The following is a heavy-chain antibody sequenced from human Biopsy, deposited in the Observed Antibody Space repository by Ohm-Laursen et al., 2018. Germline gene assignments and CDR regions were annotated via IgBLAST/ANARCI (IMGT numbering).Heavy chain of an antibody. CDR3: ARGDYYDSTSYYNALKFDP. CDR2: MYDTGNT. V-gene: IGHV4-59*02. Sequence: TLSLTCTVSGGYVSSYYWSWIRRPPGKGLEWIGYMYDTGNTNYNPSLKSRVTISKDRSKNQVSLRLSSVTAADTAVYYCARGDYYDSTSYYNALKFDPWGQGTLVTVSS. J-gene: IGHJ5*02. D-gene: IGHD3-22*01. CDR1: GGYVSSYY.